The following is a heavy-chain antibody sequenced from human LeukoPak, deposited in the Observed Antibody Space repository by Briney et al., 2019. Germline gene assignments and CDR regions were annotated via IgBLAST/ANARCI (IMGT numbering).Heavy chain of an antibody. J-gene: IGHJ4*02. V-gene: IGHV4-31*03. CDR2: IYYSGST. CDR1: GGSISSGGYY. D-gene: IGHD3-16*01. CDR3: ARAGGFFSPFGY. Sequence: SETLSLTCTVSGGSISSGGYYWSWIRQHPGDGLXGFGYIYYSGSTYYNPSLKSRGTISIDTSKNQFPPKLSSVTAADTAVYYCARAGGFFSPFGYWAQGPLVTVSS.